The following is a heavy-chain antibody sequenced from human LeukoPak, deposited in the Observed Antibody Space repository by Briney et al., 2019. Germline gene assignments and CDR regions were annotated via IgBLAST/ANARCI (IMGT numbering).Heavy chain of an antibody. CDR1: GYTFTSYA. CDR2: INAGNGNT. Sequence: GASVKVSCKASGYTFTSYAMHWVRQAPGQRLEWMGWINAGNGNTKYSQKFQGRVTITRDTSASTAYMELSSLRSEDTAVYYCARRYCSSTSCYEFDYWGQGTLVTVSS. V-gene: IGHV1-3*01. J-gene: IGHJ4*02. D-gene: IGHD2-2*01. CDR3: ARRYCSSTSCYEFDY.